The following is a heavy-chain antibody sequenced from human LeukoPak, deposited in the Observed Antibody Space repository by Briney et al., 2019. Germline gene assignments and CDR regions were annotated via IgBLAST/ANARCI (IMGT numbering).Heavy chain of an antibody. J-gene: IGHJ4*02. CDR1: GGSISSTFYY. Sequence: SETLSLTCTVSGGSISSTFYYWGWIRQPPGKGPEWIGSINYSGSTYYNPSLKSRVTISVDTSKNQFSLKLSSVTAADTAVYFCVRGVTRGYIYADWGQGTLVTVSS. D-gene: IGHD5-18*01. V-gene: IGHV4-39*01. CDR3: VRGVTRGYIYAD. CDR2: INYSGST.